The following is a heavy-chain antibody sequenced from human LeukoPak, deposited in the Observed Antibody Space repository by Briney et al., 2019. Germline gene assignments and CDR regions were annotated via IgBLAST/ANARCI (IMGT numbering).Heavy chain of an antibody. CDR1: GGSINSNY. CDR2: IYTSGST. Sequence: SETLSLTCTVSGGSINSNYRSWIRQPAGKGLERVGRIYTSGSTNYNPSLKSRVTMSVDTSKNQFSLKLSSVTAADTAVYYCARVGAAAGILFGYHYYYYMDVWGKGTTVTVSS. J-gene: IGHJ6*03. D-gene: IGHD6-13*01. V-gene: IGHV4-4*07. CDR3: ARVGAAAGILFGYHYYYYMDV.